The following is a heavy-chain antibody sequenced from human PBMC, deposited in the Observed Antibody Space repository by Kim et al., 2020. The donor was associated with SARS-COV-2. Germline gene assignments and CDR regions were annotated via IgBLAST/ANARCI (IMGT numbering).Heavy chain of an antibody. D-gene: IGHD2-2*02. V-gene: IGHV3-9*01. CDR3: AKALVVPAAIYATNYFDY. CDR2: ISWNSGSI. Sequence: GGSLRLSCAASGFTFGDYAMHWVRQAPGKGLEWVSGISWNSGSIGYADSVKGRFTISRDNAKNSLYLQMNSLRAEDTALYYCAKALVVPAAIYATNYFDYWGQGTLVTVSS. CDR1: GFTFGDYA. J-gene: IGHJ4*02.